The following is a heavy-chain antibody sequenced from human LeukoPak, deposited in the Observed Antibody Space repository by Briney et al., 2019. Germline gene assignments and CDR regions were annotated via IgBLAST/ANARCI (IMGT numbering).Heavy chain of an antibody. D-gene: IGHD3-10*01. Sequence: SETLSLTCTVSGGSLSSYYWSWIRQPPGKGLEGIGYIYYSGSTNYNPSLKSRVTISVDTSKNQFSLKLSSVTAADTAVYYCARTRYYYGSRSYGAPYYFDYWGQGTLVTVS. J-gene: IGHJ4*02. V-gene: IGHV4-59*08. CDR2: IYYSGST. CDR3: ARTRYYYGSRSYGAPYYFDY. CDR1: GGSLSSYY.